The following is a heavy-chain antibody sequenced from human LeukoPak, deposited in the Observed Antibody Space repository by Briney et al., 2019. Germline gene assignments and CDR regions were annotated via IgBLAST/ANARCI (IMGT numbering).Heavy chain of an antibody. Sequence: SETLSLTCTVSGGSSGDSISSYYWSWIRQPPGKGLEWIGYIYYSGSTSYNPSLKSRVTMSVDTSKNQFSLNLTSVTAADTAVYCCASLYYYDSSGFSKYYFDYWGRGTLVTVSS. J-gene: IGHJ4*02. CDR3: ASLYYYDSSGFSKYYFDY. D-gene: IGHD3-22*01. V-gene: IGHV4-59*01. CDR2: IYYSGST. CDR1: GGSSGDSISSYY.